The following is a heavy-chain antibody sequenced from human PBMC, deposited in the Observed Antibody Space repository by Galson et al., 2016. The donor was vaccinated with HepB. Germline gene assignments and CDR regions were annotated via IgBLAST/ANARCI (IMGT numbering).Heavy chain of an antibody. CDR2: ISPIDSDP. D-gene: IGHD5-24*01. CDR1: GYMFNSFW. J-gene: IGHJ4*02. V-gene: IGHV5-51*01. Sequence: QSGAEVKKPGESLKISCKASGYMFNSFWIGWVRQMPEKGLEWMGIISPIDSDPIYSPSFQGTVTISADKSSNTAYLQWSRRKASDTALYFCARRHGNGSYFDNWGQGTLVTVSS. CDR3: ARRHGNGSYFDN.